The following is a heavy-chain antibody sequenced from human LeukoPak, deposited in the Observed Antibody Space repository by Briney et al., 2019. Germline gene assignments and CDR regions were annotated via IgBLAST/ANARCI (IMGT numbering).Heavy chain of an antibody. CDR1: GFIFSTYS. Sequence: GGSLRLSCAASGFIFSTYSMNWVRQAPGKGQEWVSYISSSSSTIYYADSVKGRFTISRDNAENSLYLQMSSLGAEDTAVYYCARDDHYNYYYMDVWGKGTTVTVSS. CDR2: ISSSSSTI. CDR3: ARDDHYNYYYMDV. J-gene: IGHJ6*03. V-gene: IGHV3-48*01.